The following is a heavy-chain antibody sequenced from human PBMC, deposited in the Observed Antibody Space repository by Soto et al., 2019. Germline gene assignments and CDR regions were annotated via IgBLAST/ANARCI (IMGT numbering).Heavy chain of an antibody. CDR1: GGSICSYY. D-gene: IGHD5-18*01. CDR2: IYYSGST. J-gene: IGHJ6*02. V-gene: IGHV4-59*01. Sequence: SETLCRTCPVSGGSICSYYWNCIRQPPGKVRELIAHIYYSGSTIYNPSLRSRVTISLATSKNQFSLKVTSVTVAGTGGYFCVCGEGGSSDGLRSYDGVDVWGQGTTVTVS. CDR3: VCGEGGSSDGLRSYDGVDV.